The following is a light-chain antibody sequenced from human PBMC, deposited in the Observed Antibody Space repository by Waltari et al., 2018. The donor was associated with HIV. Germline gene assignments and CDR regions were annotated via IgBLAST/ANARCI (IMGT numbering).Light chain of an antibody. Sequence: TQSPLALPVTLGQPTSISCRSSQSLAYSDGNTHLNWFQQRPGQSPRRLIYKVSNRDSGVPDRFSGSGSGTDFTLKISRVEAEDVGFYYCMQGTHWPPSWTFGQGTKVEIK. CDR1: QSLAYSDGNTH. CDR3: MQGTHWPPSWT. V-gene: IGKV2-30*01. J-gene: IGKJ1*01. CDR2: KVS.